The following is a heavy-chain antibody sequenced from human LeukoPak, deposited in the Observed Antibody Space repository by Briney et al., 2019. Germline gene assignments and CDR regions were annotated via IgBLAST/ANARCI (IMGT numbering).Heavy chain of an antibody. CDR3: AREAQPTYYYDSSGYYFDH. CDR1: GGSISSGGYY. J-gene: IGHJ4*02. D-gene: IGHD3-22*01. CDR2: IYYSGST. Sequence: PSQTLSLTCTVSGGSISSGGYYWSWIRQHPGKGLEWIGYIYYSGSTYYNPSLKSRVTISVDTSKNQFSLKLSSVTAADTAVYYCAREAQPTYYYDSSGYYFDHWGQGTLVTVSS. V-gene: IGHV4-31*03.